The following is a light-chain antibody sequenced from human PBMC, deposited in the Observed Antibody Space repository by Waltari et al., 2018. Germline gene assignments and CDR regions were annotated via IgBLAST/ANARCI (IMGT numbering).Light chain of an antibody. CDR1: QSVSRS. J-gene: IGKJ1*01. V-gene: IGKV3-20*01. CDR2: GAS. CDR3: QHYVRLPVS. Sequence: EIVLTQSPGTLSLSPGERATLSCRASQSVSRSLAWYQQKPGQAPRPLIYGASSRATGVAGRFSGSGSGTGFSLTLSRLGPEDFAVDDCQHYVRLPVSFGQGTKVEIK.